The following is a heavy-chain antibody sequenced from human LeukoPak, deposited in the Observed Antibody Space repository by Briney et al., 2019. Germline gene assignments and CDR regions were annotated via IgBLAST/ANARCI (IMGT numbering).Heavy chain of an antibody. Sequence: ASVKVSCKASGYTFTSYDINWVRQATGQGLEWMGWMNPNSGNTGYAQKFQGRVTMTRNTSISTAYMELSSLRSEDTAVYYCARGPPPITMVRGSYYYYYMDVWGKGTTVTISS. J-gene: IGHJ6*03. CDR1: GYTFTSYD. D-gene: IGHD3-10*01. V-gene: IGHV1-8*01. CDR3: ARGPPPITMVRGSYYYYYMDV. CDR2: MNPNSGNT.